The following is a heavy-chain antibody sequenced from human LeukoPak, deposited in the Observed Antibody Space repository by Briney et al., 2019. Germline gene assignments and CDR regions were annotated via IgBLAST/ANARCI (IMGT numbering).Heavy chain of an antibody. D-gene: IGHD3-10*01. J-gene: IGHJ4*02. CDR1: GGSFSGYD. CDR2: INHSGST. V-gene: IGHV4-34*01. CDR3: ARQYPLLWFGENYYFDY. Sequence: KTSETLSLTCAVYGGSFSGYDWSWIRQPPGKGLERIGEINHSGSTNYNPSLKSRVTISVDTSKNQFSLKLSSVTAADTAVYYCARQYPLLWFGENYYFDYWGQGALVTVSS.